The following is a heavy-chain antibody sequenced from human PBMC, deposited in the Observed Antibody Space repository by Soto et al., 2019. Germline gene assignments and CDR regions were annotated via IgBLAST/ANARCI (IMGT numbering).Heavy chain of an antibody. CDR3: AKRPRALLTFDY. CDR2: ISDSGGTS. CDR1: GFIFSTYV. D-gene: IGHD1-26*01. J-gene: IGHJ4*02. V-gene: IGHV3-23*04. Sequence: EVQLVDSGGGLVQPGGSLRLSCAAPGFIFSTYVMSWVRQAPGKGLEWVSSISDSGGTSYYADSVKGRFTISRDNSKNTLYLQMNSLRAEDTAIYYCAKRPRALLTFDYWGQGTLVTVST.